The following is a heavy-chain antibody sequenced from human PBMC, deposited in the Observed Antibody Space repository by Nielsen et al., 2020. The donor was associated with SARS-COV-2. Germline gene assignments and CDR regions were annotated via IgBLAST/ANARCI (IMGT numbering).Heavy chain of an antibody. CDR3: AIDRRYSGYDWGRGPYYYYGLDV. J-gene: IGHJ6*02. Sequence: SETLSLTCTVSDGSIRTGGYYWTWIRQLPGKGLEWIGYINYIGTTSYNPSLKSRVTISVDTSTTQFSLKLNSVTAADTAVYYCAIDRRYSGYDWGRGPYYYYGLDVWGQGTTVTVSS. CDR1: DGSIRTGGYY. V-gene: IGHV4-31*03. CDR2: INYIGTT. D-gene: IGHD5-12*01.